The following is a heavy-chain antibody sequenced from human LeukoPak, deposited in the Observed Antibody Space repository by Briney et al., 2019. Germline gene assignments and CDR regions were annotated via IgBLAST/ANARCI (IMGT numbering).Heavy chain of an antibody. Sequence: GESLKISCKASGYTFTSYWISWVRHTRGKGLEWMARIDPRDSFTRYGPSFQGHVTISSDKSINTAYLHWSSLKASDTATYYCVRHYASGQDYWGQGTLVTVSS. J-gene: IGHJ4*02. CDR1: GYTFTSYW. V-gene: IGHV5-10-1*01. D-gene: IGHD3-10*01. CDR3: VRHYASGQDY. CDR2: IDPRDSFT.